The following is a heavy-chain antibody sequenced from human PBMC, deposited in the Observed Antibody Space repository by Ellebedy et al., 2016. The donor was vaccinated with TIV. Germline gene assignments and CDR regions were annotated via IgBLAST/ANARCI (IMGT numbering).Heavy chain of an antibody. V-gene: IGHV4-39*01. CDR1: GGSISSSRSY. CDR2: IYFGGNI. CDR3: ARSVIGWLQLQEIDY. D-gene: IGHD5-24*01. J-gene: IGHJ4*02. Sequence: SQTLSLTXTVSGGSISSSRSYWRWIRQPPGKGLEWIGGIYFGGNIYYNPSLTSRVTMSVDTSKNQFSLNLTSVTAADTAVYYCARSVIGWLQLQEIDYWGQGILVTVSS.